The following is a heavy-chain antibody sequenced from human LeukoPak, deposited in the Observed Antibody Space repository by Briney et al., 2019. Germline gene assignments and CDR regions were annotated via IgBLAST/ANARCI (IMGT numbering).Heavy chain of an antibody. CDR1: GFTSDDYT. V-gene: IGHV3-43*01. D-gene: IGHD6-13*01. J-gene: IGHJ3*02. CDR2: IIWVGGST. Sequence: VGSLRLSCAASGFTSDDYTMHWVRRAPGKGLEWVSLIIWVGGSTYYADSVKGRFTNSRDNSKTALYLQMNSLRTEDTALYYCAKAYGYSSSPMSPDIWGQGTMVTVSS. CDR3: AKAYGYSSSPMSPDI.